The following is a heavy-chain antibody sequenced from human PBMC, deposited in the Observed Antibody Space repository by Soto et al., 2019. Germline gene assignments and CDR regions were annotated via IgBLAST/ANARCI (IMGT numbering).Heavy chain of an antibody. CDR1: GGSISSSSYY. J-gene: IGHJ5*02. Sequence: PSETLSLTCTVSGGSISSSSYYWGWIRQPPGKGLEWIGSIYYSGSTYYNPSLKSRVTISVDTSKNQFSLKLSSVTAADTAVYYCASSRAPGNRLDPWGQGTLVTVSS. CDR2: IYYSGST. CDR3: ASSRAPGNRLDP. V-gene: IGHV4-39*01. D-gene: IGHD3-10*01.